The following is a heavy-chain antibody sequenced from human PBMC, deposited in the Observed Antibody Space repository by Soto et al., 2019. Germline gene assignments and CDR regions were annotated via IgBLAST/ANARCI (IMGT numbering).Heavy chain of an antibody. D-gene: IGHD6-13*01. Sequence: LRLSCAASGFTFSNAWMSWVRQAPGKGLEWVGRIKSKTDGGTTDYAAPVKGRFTISRDDSKNTLYLQMNSLKTEDTAVYYCTGYDYYYGMDVWGQGTTVTVSS. V-gene: IGHV3-15*01. J-gene: IGHJ6*02. CDR3: TGYDYYYGMDV. CDR1: GFTFSNAW. CDR2: IKSKTDGGTT.